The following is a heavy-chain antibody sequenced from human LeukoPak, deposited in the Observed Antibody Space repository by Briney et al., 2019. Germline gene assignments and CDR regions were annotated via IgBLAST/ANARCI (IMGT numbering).Heavy chain of an antibody. CDR3: ARNSI. Sequence: GGSLRLSCAASGFTFSNYWMSWVRQAPGKGPEWVANINQDESEKYYVDSVKGRFTISRDNAKNSLYLQMNSLRAEDTAVYYCARNSIWGQGILVTVSS. J-gene: IGHJ4*02. D-gene: IGHD2-21*01. CDR1: GFTFSNYW. V-gene: IGHV3-7*01. CDR2: INQDESEK.